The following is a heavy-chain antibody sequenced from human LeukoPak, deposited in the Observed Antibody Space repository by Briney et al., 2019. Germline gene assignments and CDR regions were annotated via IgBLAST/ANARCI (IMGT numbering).Heavy chain of an antibody. J-gene: IGHJ4*02. CDR2: INVSGGST. CDR1: GFTVSSNY. D-gene: IGHD3-22*01. Sequence: GGSLRLSCAASGFTVSSNYMSWVRQAPGKGLEWVSGINVSGGSTFYADSVKGRFTISRDNSKNTLYLQMNSLRAEDTAVYYCAKDRLTYYYDSSGYYYGAFDYWGQGTLVTVSS. V-gene: IGHV3-23*01. CDR3: AKDRLTYYYDSSGYYYGAFDY.